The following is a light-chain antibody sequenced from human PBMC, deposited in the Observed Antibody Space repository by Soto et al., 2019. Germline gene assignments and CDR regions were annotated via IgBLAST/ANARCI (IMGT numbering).Light chain of an antibody. Sequence: QSALTQPASVSGSPGQSITLSCTGSSSDVGGYNYVSWYQHHPGKAPKLIIYEVSNRPSGVSIRFSGSKSGNTASLTISGLQAEDEADYYCSSYTSSTTLVFGTVTKLTVL. V-gene: IGLV2-14*01. J-gene: IGLJ1*01. CDR3: SSYTSSTTLV. CDR2: EVS. CDR1: SSDVGGYNY.